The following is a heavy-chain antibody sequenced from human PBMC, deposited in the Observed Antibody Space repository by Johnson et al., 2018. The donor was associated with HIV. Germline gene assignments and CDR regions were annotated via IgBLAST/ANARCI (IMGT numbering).Heavy chain of an antibody. CDR3: ARLRWGSGDPLHDAFDV. V-gene: IGHV3-7*01. J-gene: IGHJ3*01. Sequence: VQLVESGGGVVQPGRSLRLSCAASGFTFSNYAMHWVRQAPGKGLEWVATIKGDGSGQDYVDSVEGRFPIPRDYAKNSLYVQMNSLRAEDTAVYYCARLRWGSGDPLHDAFDVWGQGTMVTVSS. CDR1: GFTFSNYA. D-gene: IGHD2-21*01. CDR2: IKGDGSGQ.